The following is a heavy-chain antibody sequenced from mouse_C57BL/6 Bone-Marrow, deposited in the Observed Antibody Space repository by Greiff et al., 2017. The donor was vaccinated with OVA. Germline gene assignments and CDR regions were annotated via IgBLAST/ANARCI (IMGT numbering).Heavy chain of an antibody. D-gene: IGHD1-1*01. Sequence: DVMLVESGGDLVKPGGSLKLSCAASGFTFSSYGMSWVRQTPDKRLEWVATISSGGSYTYYPDSVKGRFTISRDNAKNTLYLQMSSLKSEDTAMYYCARHPDYYGSNYDPYYYAMDYWGQGTSVTVSS. V-gene: IGHV5-6*02. CDR1: GFTFSSYG. CDR2: ISSGGSYT. J-gene: IGHJ4*01. CDR3: ARHPDYYGSNYDPYYYAMDY.